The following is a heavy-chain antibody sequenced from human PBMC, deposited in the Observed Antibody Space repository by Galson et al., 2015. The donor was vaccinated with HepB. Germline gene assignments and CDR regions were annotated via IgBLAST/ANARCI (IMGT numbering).Heavy chain of an antibody. CDR3: ARDPGWGLPGGGHYFDY. CDR1: GFTFSSYW. J-gene: IGHJ4*02. Sequence: SLRLSCAASGFTFSSYWMSWVRQAPGKGLEWVANIKQDGSEKYYVDSVKGRFTISRDNAKNSLYLQMNSLRAEDTAVYYCARDPGWGLPGGGHYFDYWGQGTLVTVSS. D-gene: IGHD1-26*01. CDR2: IKQDGSEK. V-gene: IGHV3-7*03.